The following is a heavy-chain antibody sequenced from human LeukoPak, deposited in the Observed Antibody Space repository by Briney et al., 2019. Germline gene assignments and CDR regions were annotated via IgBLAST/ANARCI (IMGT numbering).Heavy chain of an antibody. J-gene: IGHJ3*02. CDR1: GYTFTGYY. Sequence: ASVKVSCKASGYTFTGYYMHWVRQAPGQGLEWMGWINPNSGGTNYAQKLQGRVTMTTDTSTSTAYMELRSLRSDDTAVYYCARDLGITMILVAHTRGTFDIWGQGTMVTVSS. V-gene: IGHV1-2*02. D-gene: IGHD3-22*01. CDR2: INPNSGGT. CDR3: ARDLGITMILVAHTRGTFDI.